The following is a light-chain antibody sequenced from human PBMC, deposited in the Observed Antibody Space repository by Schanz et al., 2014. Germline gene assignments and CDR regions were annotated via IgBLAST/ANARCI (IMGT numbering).Light chain of an antibody. CDR2: DVS. CDR3: QCYDSSLSGWRV. J-gene: IGLJ3*02. CDR1: SSDVGGHDY. V-gene: IGLV2-14*01. Sequence: QSVLTQPASVSGSPGQSITISCTGTSSDVGGHDYVSWYQQHPGKAPKIMIYDVSKRPSGVPDRFSGSKSGNTASLTISGLQAEDEGDYYCQCYDSSLSGWRVFGGGTKLTVL.